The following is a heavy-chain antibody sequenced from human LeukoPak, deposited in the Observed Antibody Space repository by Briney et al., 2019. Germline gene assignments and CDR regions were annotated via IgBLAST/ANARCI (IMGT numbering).Heavy chain of an antibody. CDR1: GGTFSSYA. J-gene: IGHJ6*03. Sequence: ASVKVSCKASGGTFSSYAISWVRQAPGQGLEWMGRIIPIFGTANYAQKFQGRVTITTGESTRTAYMELSSLRSEDTAVYYCARESMSSWYSLHYYYMDVWGKGTTVTVSS. CDR3: ARESMSSWYSLHYYYMDV. V-gene: IGHV1-69*05. CDR2: IIPIFGTA. D-gene: IGHD6-13*01.